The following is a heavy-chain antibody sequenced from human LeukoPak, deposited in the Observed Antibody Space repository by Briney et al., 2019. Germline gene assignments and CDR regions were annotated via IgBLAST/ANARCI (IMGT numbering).Heavy chain of an antibody. CDR2: MRGDGRLI. CDR1: GFTFGNFW. Sequence: GGSLRLSCTASGFTFGNFWMSWVRQAPGRGLQWVASMRGDGRLIHYVDSVEGRFTISRDNAKNSLYLQMNSLRAEDTAVYYCAREGSDWNYYYYMDVWGKGTTVTISS. V-gene: IGHV3-7*01. D-gene: IGHD6-19*01. J-gene: IGHJ6*03. CDR3: AREGSDWNYYYYMDV.